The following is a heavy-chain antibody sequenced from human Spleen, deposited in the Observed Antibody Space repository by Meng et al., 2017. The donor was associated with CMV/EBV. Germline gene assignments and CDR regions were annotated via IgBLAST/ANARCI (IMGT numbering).Heavy chain of an antibody. CDR1: GYSFTGNV. V-gene: IGHV1-2*02. CDR3: ARHGDYYSFDP. Sequence: SCKTSGYSFTGNVIHWVRQAPGQGLEWMEWINHISGDPIYEQKFQGRITVTRDTSISTVYMELTRLKSDDTDIYYCARHGDYYSFDPWGQGTLVTVSS. CDR2: INHISGDP. J-gene: IGHJ5*01. D-gene: IGHD2-21*01.